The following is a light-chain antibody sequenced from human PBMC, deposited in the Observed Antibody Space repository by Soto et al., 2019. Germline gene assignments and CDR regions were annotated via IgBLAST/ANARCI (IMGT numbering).Light chain of an antibody. J-gene: IGLJ2*01. CDR3: AAWDDSLNSVV. CDR1: SSNIGSNT. Sequence: QSVLTQPPSASGTPGQRVTISCSGSSSNIGSNTVNWYQQLPGTATKLLIYSNNQRPSGVPDRFSGSKSGTSASLAISGRQSEDEADYYCAAWDDSLNSVVVGGGTKLTVL. CDR2: SNN. V-gene: IGLV1-44*01.